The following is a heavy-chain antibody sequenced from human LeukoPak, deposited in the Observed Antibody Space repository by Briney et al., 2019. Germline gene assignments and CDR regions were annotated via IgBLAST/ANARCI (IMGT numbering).Heavy chain of an antibody. J-gene: IGHJ4*02. CDR2: IYYSGST. D-gene: IGHD2-15*01. CDR1: GGSISSGGYY. V-gene: IGHV4-31*03. CDR3: AREKCSGGSCYSGFDY. Sequence: SQTLSLTCTVSGGSISSGGYYGSWIRQPQGRGLEWIGYIYYSGSTYYNPSLKSRVTISVDTSKNQFSLKLSSVTAADTAVYYCAREKCSGGSCYSGFDYWGQGTLVTVSS.